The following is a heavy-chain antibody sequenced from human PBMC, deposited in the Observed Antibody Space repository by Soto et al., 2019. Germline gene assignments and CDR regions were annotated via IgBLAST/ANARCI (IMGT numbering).Heavy chain of an antibody. J-gene: IGHJ3*02. Sequence: GSLRLSCTVSGCAFNNYEMNWVRQAPGKGLEWVSNIRANDESIYYADSVKGRVSVSRDNAKNSLFLEMNSLRVDDTAVYYCARETLRDAIDIWGQGTMVTVSS. CDR2: IRANDESI. CDR1: GCAFNNYE. CDR3: ARETLRDAIDI. V-gene: IGHV3-48*03.